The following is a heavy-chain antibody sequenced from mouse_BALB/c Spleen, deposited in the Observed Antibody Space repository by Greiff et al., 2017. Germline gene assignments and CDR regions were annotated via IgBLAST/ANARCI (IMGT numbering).Heavy chain of an antibody. CDR2: INPSTGYT. D-gene: IGHD1-2*01. CDR3: ARRATATRGMDY. CDR1: GYTFTSYW. V-gene: IGHV1-7*01. Sequence: QVQLQQSGAELAKPGASVKMSCKASGYTFTSYWMHWVKQRPGQGLEWIGYINPSTGYTEYNQKFKDKATLTADKSSSTAYMQLSSLTSEDSAVYYCARRATATRGMDYWGQGTSVTVSS. J-gene: IGHJ4*01.